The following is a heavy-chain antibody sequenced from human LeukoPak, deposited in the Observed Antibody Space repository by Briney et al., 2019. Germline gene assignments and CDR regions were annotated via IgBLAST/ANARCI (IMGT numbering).Heavy chain of an antibody. CDR1: GFTFSSYG. D-gene: IGHD3-10*01. J-gene: IGHJ4*02. CDR3: ARVGGSGTFDY. Sequence: GGSLRLSCAASGFTFSSYGMHWVRQAPGKGLVWVSRINSDGSSTTYADSVKGRFTISRDNAENTLYLQMNSLRPEDTAVYYCARVGGSGTFDYWGQGILVTVSS. V-gene: IGHV3-74*01. CDR2: INSDGSST.